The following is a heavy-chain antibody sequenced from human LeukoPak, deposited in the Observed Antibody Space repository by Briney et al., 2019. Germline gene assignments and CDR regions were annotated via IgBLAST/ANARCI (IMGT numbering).Heavy chain of an antibody. CDR2: FDPEDGET. V-gene: IGHV1-24*01. J-gene: IGHJ3*02. Sequence: ASVKVSCKTSGYTFTGYYLHWVRQAPGKGLEWMGGFDPEDGETIYAQKFQGRVTMTEDTSTDTAYMELSSLRSEDTAVYYCATFPPRGAYDYVWGSYRTDAFDIWGQGTMVTVSS. CDR1: GYTFTGYY. D-gene: IGHD3-16*02. CDR3: ATFPPRGAYDYVWGSYRTDAFDI.